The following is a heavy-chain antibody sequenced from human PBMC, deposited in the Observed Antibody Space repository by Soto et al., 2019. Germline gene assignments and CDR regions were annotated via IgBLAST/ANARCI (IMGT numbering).Heavy chain of an antibody. CDR2: IYHSGST. J-gene: IGHJ4*02. Sequence: SETLSLTCAVSGGSISSGGYSWSWIRQPPGKGLEWIGYIYHSGSTYYNPSLKSRVTISVDRSKNQFSLKLSSVTAADTAVYYCARTCYDSSGYYSVGFDYWGQGTLVTVSS. CDR3: ARTCYDSSGYYSVGFDY. V-gene: IGHV4-30-2*01. CDR1: GGSISSGGYS. D-gene: IGHD3-22*01.